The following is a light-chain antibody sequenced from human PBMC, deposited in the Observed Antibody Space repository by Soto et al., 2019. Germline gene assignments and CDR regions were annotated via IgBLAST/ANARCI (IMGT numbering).Light chain of an antibody. J-gene: IGKJ1*01. CDR1: QSITTW. CDR2: DAS. V-gene: IGKV1-5*01. CDR3: QQYNDYWT. Sequence: DIQMTQSPSSLSXSVGXXVXFTFRASQSITTWLAWYQQKPAKAPKLLIYDASSLESGVPSRFSGSGSGTEFTLTISSLQPDDFATYYCQQYNDYWTFGQGTKVDIK.